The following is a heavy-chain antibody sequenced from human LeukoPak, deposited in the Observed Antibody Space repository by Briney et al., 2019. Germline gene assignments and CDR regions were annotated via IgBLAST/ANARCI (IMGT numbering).Heavy chain of an antibody. D-gene: IGHD4-23*01. CDR2: ISKTGATI. J-gene: IGHJ4*02. CDR1: GFTLSDYF. CDR3: AREDYGGTNFDQ. Sequence: PGGSLRLSCAASGFTLSDYFMIWVRQVPGKGLQWVAYISKTGATIQYEDSVKGRFTISRDNAQNALYLLMNSLRDDDTGMYFCAREDYGGTNFDQWGQGTLVTVSS. V-gene: IGHV3-11*01.